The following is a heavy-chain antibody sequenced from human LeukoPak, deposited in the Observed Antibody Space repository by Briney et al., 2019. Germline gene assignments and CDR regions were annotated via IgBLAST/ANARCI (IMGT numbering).Heavy chain of an antibody. D-gene: IGHD6-13*01. J-gene: IGHJ3*02. CDR1: GFTFDDYA. CDR2: ISWNSGSI. Sequence: GGSLRLSCAASGFTFDDYAMHWVRQAPGKGLEWVSGISWNSGSIGYADSVKGRFTISRDNAKNSLYLQMNSLRAEDTALYYCAKSGYSSSWFRDDAFDIWGEGTMVTVSS. CDR3: AKSGYSSSWFRDDAFDI. V-gene: IGHV3-9*01.